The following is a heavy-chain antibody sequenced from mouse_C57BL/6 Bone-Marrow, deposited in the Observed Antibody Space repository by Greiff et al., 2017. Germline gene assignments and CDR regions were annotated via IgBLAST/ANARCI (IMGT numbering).Heavy chain of an antibody. Sequence: EVQGVESGGDLVKPGGSLTLSCAASGFTFSSYGMSWVRQPPDKRLEWVATISSGGSYTYYPDSVTGRFTISRDNAKNTLYLQKSSLKSEDTAMYYCARRVYYDYDGFAYWGQGTLVTVSA. J-gene: IGHJ3*01. CDR2: ISSGGSYT. CDR3: ARRVYYDYDGFAY. CDR1: GFTFSSYG. V-gene: IGHV5-6*01. D-gene: IGHD2-4*01.